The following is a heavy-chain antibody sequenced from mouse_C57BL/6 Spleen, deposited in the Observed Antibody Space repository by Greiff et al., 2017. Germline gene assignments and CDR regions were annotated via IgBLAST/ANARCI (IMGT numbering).Heavy chain of an antibody. Sequence: EVQLQQPGAELVRPGASVKLSCTASGFNIKDDYMHWVKQRPEQGLEWIGWIDPENGDTEYAAKFQGKATITADTSSNTAYLQLSSLTSEDTAVYYCTTLIYYYGSSYYWGQGTTLTVSS. CDR2: IDPENGDT. D-gene: IGHD1-1*01. CDR3: TTLIYYYGSSYY. J-gene: IGHJ2*01. CDR1: GFNIKDDY. V-gene: IGHV14-4*01.